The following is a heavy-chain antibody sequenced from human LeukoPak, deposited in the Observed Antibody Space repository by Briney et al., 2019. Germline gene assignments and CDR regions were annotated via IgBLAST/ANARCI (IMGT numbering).Heavy chain of an antibody. Sequence: GGSLRLSCAASGFTFITYSMNWVRQAPGRGLEWVSSISSSSSYIYYADSVKGRFTISRDNAKNSLYLQMNSLRAEDTAVYYCARDLRFGEFYTPSMVFDYWGQGALVTVSS. V-gene: IGHV3-21*01. J-gene: IGHJ4*02. CDR1: GFTFITYS. CDR2: ISSSSSYI. CDR3: ARDLRFGEFYTPSMVFDY. D-gene: IGHD3-10*01.